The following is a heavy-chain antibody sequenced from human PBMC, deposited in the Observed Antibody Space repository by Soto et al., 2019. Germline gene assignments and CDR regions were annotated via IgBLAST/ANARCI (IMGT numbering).Heavy chain of an antibody. CDR2: ISYEGSNT. V-gene: IGHV3-30-3*01. CDR3: ARVTPGNNLYYFSGMDV. J-gene: IGHJ6*02. Sequence: PGGSLRLSCVASGFTFGTYAIHWVRQAPGKGLQWVALISYEGSNTYYADSVKGRFTVSRDNSKGTLYLQMNSLRPEDTGVYYCARVTPGNNLYYFSGMDVWGQGTSVTSP. D-gene: IGHD1-1*01. CDR1: GFTFGTYA.